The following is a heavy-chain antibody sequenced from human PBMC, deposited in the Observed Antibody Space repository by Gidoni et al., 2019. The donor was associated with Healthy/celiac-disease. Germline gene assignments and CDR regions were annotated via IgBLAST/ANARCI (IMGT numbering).Heavy chain of an antibody. D-gene: IGHD6-13*01. CDR3: ARAVLDSSSLYVPYYYYGIDV. Sequence: QVQLQQWGAGLLKPSETLSLTCAVYGGSFSGYYWSWIRQPPGKGLEWIGEINHSGSTNYNPSLKSRVTISVDTSKDQFSLKLSSVTAADTAVYYCARAVLDSSSLYVPYYYYGIDVWGQGTTVTVS. V-gene: IGHV4-34*01. CDR1: GGSFSGYY. J-gene: IGHJ6*02. CDR2: INHSGST.